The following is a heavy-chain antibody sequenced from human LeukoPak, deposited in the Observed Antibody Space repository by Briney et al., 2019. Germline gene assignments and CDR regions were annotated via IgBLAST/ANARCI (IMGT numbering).Heavy chain of an antibody. CDR2: IIPILGIA. D-gene: IGHD1-14*01. CDR3: AKDGIIARKYYFDS. V-gene: IGHV1-69*04. J-gene: IGHJ4*02. Sequence: GASVKVSCKASGGTFSSYAISWVRQAPGQGLEWMGRIIPILGIANYAQKFQGRVTITADKSTSTAYMELSSLRSEDTAVYYCAKDGIIARKYYFDSWGQGTLVTVSS. CDR1: GGTFSSYA.